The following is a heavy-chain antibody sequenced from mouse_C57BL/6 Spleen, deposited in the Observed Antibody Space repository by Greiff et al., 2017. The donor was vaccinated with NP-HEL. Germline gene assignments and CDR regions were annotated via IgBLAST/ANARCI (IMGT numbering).Heavy chain of an antibody. CDR3: ARDYYGSSYFDY. CDR1: GYTFTSYW. D-gene: IGHD1-1*01. CDR2: LDPSDSYT. Sequence: QVQLQQPGAELVLPGASVQLSCKASGYTFTSYWLHWVKPSPGPGLAWIGELDPSDSYTNYNPQFKGKSTLTVDKSSSTAYMQLSSVTSEDSAVYYCARDYYGSSYFDYWGQGTTLTVSS. V-gene: IGHV1-69*01. J-gene: IGHJ2*01.